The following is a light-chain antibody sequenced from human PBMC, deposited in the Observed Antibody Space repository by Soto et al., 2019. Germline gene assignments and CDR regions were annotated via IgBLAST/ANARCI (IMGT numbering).Light chain of an antibody. J-gene: IGKJ5*01. CDR1: QSVRNN. Sequence: EIMMTQSPATLSVSPGESATLSCRASQSVRNNLAWYQHKPGQAPRLLIYYASTRATGIPARFSGSGSGTEFNLTISSLHSEDFALYYCQQYNDWPPITFAQGTRLEI. CDR3: QQYNDWPPIT. V-gene: IGKV3-15*01. CDR2: YAS.